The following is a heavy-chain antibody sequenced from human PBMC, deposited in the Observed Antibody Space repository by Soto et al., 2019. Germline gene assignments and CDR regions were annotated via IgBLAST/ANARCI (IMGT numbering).Heavy chain of an antibody. CDR1: GFTFSSYS. J-gene: IGHJ4*02. CDR3: ARDLTMVRGVIIRKYYFDY. D-gene: IGHD3-10*01. V-gene: IGHV3-21*01. CDR2: ISSSSSYI. Sequence: EVQLVESGGGLVKPGGSLRLSCAASGFTFSSYSMNWVRQAPGKGLEWVSSISSSSSYIYYADSVKGRFTISRDNAKNSLYLQMNSRRAEDTAVYYCARDLTMVRGVIIRKYYFDYWGQGTLVTVSS.